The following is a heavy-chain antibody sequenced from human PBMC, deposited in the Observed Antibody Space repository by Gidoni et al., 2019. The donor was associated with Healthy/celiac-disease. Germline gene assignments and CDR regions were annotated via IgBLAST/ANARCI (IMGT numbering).Heavy chain of an antibody. Sequence: QVQLVQSGAEVKKPGASVKVSCKAADYSFSSYGISWVRQAPGKGLEWMGWISAYNGNTNYAQKLQGRVTMTTDTSTSTAYMELRSLRSDDTAVYYCARDLGIRVAGTLTWDYWGQGTLVTVSS. CDR3: ARDLGIRVAGTLTWDY. J-gene: IGHJ4*02. CDR2: ISAYNGNT. V-gene: IGHV1-18*01. D-gene: IGHD6-19*01. CDR1: DYSFSSYG.